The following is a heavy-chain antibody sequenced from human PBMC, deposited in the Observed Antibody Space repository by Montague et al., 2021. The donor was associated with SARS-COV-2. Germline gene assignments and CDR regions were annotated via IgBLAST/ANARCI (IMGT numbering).Heavy chain of an antibody. CDR1: GGSISSTSYY. CDR3: ARVPDSGNYSSGDY. D-gene: IGHD1-26*01. Sequence: SETLSLTCTVSGGSISSTSYYWGWVRQPPGKGLEWIGSIFYRGSTYYNPSLKSRVTISIDTSKNQFSLKLSSVTAADTAVYYCARVPDSGNYSSGDYWGQGTMVTVSS. V-gene: IGHV4-39*07. CDR2: IFYRGST. J-gene: IGHJ4*02.